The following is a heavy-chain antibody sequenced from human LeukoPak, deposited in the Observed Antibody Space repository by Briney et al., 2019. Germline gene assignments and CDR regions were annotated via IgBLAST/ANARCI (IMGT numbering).Heavy chain of an antibody. CDR2: IKQDGSAK. CDR3: ARGWSADYFDY. CDR1: GFTFNRYW. D-gene: IGHD2-15*01. V-gene: IGHV3-7*01. Sequence: GGSLRLSCAASGFTFNRYWMSWVRQAPGKELQWVANIKQDGSAKYYVDPVKGRFTISRDNAKNSLYLQTNSLRAEDTAVYYCARGWSADYFDYWGQGILVTVSS. J-gene: IGHJ4*02.